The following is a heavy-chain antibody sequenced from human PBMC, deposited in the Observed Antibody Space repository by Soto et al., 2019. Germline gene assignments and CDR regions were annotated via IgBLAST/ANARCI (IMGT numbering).Heavy chain of an antibody. CDR1: GFTFGDYA. V-gene: IGHV3-49*03. CDR2: IRSKAYGGTT. D-gene: IGHD2-15*01. Sequence: GGSLRLSCTASGFTFGDYAMSWFRQAPGKGLEWVGFIRSKAYGGTTEYAASVKGRFTISRDDSKSIAYLQMNSLKTEDTAVYYCTRSRIGQRYYYYYGMDVWGQGTTVTVSS. CDR3: TRSRIGQRYYYYYGMDV. J-gene: IGHJ6*02.